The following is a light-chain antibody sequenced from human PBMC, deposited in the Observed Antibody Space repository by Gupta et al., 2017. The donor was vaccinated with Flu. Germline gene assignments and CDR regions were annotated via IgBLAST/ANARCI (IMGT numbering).Light chain of an antibody. CDR2: EVS. CDR1: SSDIGKYNY. CDR3: SSYTSGSAYVI. Sequence: SSDIGKYNYVSWYQQHPGKAPKLMSSEVSNRPSGVSARFAGSKSGNTASLTISGLQPEDEADDYCSSYTSGSAYVIFGGGTKLTVL. V-gene: IGLV2-14*01. J-gene: IGLJ2*01.